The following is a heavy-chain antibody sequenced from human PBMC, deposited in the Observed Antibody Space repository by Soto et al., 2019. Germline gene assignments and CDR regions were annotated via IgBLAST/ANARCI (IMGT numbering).Heavy chain of an antibody. J-gene: IGHJ4*02. CDR2: IYYSGST. Sequence: SDTLSLTCTVSNGSLSSNYWSWIRQSPGKCLEWIGYIYYSGSTYYNPSLKSRFTISVDTSKNQFSLKLSSVTAADTAVYYCARVRRYYYDSSGYGLRYYFDYWGQGTLVTLSS. CDR1: NGSLSSNY. CDR3: ARVRRYYYDSSGYGLRYYFDY. V-gene: IGHV4-59*06. D-gene: IGHD3-22*01.